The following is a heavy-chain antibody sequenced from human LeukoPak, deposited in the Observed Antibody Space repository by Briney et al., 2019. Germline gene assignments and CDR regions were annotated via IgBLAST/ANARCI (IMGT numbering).Heavy chain of an antibody. V-gene: IGHV1-3*01. CDR2: INAGNGNT. CDR3: ARDRQYYYGSGSYYNHYYGMDV. CDR1: GYTFTSYA. D-gene: IGHD3-10*01. Sequence: ASVKVSCKASGYTFTSYAMHWVRQAPGQRLEWMGWINAGNGNTKYSQKFQGRVTITRDTSASTAYMELSSLRSEDTAVYYCARDRQYYYGSGSYYNHYYGMDVWGKGTTVTVSS. J-gene: IGHJ6*04.